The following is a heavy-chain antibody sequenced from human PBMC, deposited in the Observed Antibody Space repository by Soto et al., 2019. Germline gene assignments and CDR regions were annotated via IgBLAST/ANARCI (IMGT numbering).Heavy chain of an antibody. CDR3: AKDREYSSSSNAFDI. CDR1: GFTFDDYA. CDR2: ISWNSGSI. J-gene: IGHJ3*02. D-gene: IGHD6-6*01. V-gene: IGHV3-9*01. Sequence: GGSLRLSCAASGFTFDDYAMHWVRQAPGKGLEWVSGISWNSGSIGYADSVKGRFTISRDNAKNSLYLQMNSLRAEDTALYYCAKDREYSSSSNAFDIWGQGTMVTV.